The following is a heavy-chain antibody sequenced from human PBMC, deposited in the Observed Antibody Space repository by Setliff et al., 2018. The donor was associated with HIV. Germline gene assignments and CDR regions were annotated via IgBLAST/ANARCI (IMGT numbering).Heavy chain of an antibody. CDR2: ISGSGGST. V-gene: IGHV3-23*01. J-gene: IGHJ4*02. D-gene: IGHD5-18*01. Sequence: LRLSCAASGFTFSSYAMSWVRQAPGKGLEWVSAISGSGGSTYYADSVKGRFTISRDNSKNTLYLQMNSLRAEDTAVYYCATRGYSYGYKDFDYWGQGTLVTVSS. CDR1: GFTFSSYA. CDR3: ATRGYSYGYKDFDY.